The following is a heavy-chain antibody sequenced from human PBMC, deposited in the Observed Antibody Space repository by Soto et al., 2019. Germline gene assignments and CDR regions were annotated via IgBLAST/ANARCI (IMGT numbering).Heavy chain of an antibody. CDR2: IIPQFAAA. J-gene: IGHJ3*02. CDR1: GGTFSSSP. V-gene: IGHV1-69*06. CDR3: TTTPLNGSGGPDAFDI. Sequence: QVQLEQSGAEVKKPGSSVKVSCKASGGTFSSSPIYWVRQAPEQGLEWMGGIIPQFAAANYAQKFQGSVMITADKSTSTAYLELSSLRSEDTAVYYCTTTPLNGSGGPDAFDIWGQGTMVTVSS. D-gene: IGHD6-25*01.